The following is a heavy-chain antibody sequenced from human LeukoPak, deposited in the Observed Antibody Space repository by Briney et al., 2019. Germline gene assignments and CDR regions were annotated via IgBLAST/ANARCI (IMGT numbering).Heavy chain of an antibody. D-gene: IGHD3-10*01. CDR3: AKEGLMVRGAIDY. CDR2: ISYDGSNK. J-gene: IGHJ4*02. V-gene: IGHV3-30*18. CDR1: GFTFSSYG. Sequence: GGSLRLSCAASGFTFSSYGMHWVRQAPGKGLEWVAVISYDGSNKYYADSVKGRFTISRDNSKNTLYLQMNSLRAEDTAVYYCAKEGLMVRGAIDYWGQGTLVTVSS.